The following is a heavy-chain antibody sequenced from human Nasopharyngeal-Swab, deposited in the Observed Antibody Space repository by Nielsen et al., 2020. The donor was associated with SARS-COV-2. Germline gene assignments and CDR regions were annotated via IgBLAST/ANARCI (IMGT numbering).Heavy chain of an antibody. V-gene: IGHV3-21*01. CDR1: GFTFSSYS. J-gene: IGHJ3*02. Sequence: GESLKISCAASGFTFSSYSMNWVRQAPGKGLEWVSSISSSSSYIYYADSVKGRFTISRDNAKNSLYLQMNSLRAEDTAVYYCAREAGDAFDIWGQGTMATVSS. CDR3: AREAGDAFDI. CDR2: ISSSSSYI.